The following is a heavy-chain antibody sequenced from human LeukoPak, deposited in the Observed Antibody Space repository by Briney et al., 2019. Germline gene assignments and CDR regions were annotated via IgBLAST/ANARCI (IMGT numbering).Heavy chain of an antibody. D-gene: IGHD4-23*01. V-gene: IGHV1-8*01. CDR3: ARESLGRWSTVGAFDI. CDR2: MNPNSGNT. J-gene: IGHJ3*02. CDR1: GYTFTSYD. Sequence: GASVKVSCKASGYTFTSYDINWVRQATGQGLEWMGWMNPNSGNTGYAQKFQGRVTMTRNTSISTAYMELSSLRSEDTAVYYCARESLGRWSTVGAFDIWGQGTMVTVSS.